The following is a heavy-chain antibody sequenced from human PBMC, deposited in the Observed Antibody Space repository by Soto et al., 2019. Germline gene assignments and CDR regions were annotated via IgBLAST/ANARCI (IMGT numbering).Heavy chain of an antibody. V-gene: IGHV4-34*01. J-gene: IGHJ4*02. D-gene: IGHD1-26*01. CDR2: INHSGST. CDR3: ARGLREQYFDY. CDR1: GGSFSGYY. Sequence: ASETLSLTCAVYGGSFSGYYCSWIRQPPGKGLEWIGEINHSGSTNYNPSLKSRVTISVDTSKNQFSLKLSSVTAADTAVYYCARGLREQYFDYWGQGTLVTVSS.